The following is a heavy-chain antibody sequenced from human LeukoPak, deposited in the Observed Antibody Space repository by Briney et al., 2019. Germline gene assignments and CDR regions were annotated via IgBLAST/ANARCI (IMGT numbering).Heavy chain of an antibody. V-gene: IGHV1-69*06. J-gene: IGHJ4*02. CDR1: GGTFSSYA. CDR3: ALHTYYYDSSGYYPPYFDY. Sequence: SVKVSCTASGGTFSSYAISWVRQAPGQGLEWMGRIIPIFGTANYAQKFQGRVTITADKSTSTAYMELSSLRSEDTAVYYCALHTYYYDSSGYYPPYFDYWGQGTLVTVSS. CDR2: IIPIFGTA. D-gene: IGHD3-22*01.